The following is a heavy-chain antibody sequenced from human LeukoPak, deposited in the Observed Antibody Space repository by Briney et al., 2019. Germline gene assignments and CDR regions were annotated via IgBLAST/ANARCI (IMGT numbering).Heavy chain of an antibody. J-gene: IGHJ5*02. V-gene: IGHV3-74*01. CDR1: GFTFSKYW. CDR3: ATKQWLAPPPDS. Sequence: GGSLRLSCAASGFTFSKYWMLWVRQAPGKGLESVSRINTDGTVTTYADSVKGRFTVSRDNADNAMFLQVNSVRDEDTAVYYCATKQWLAPPPDSWGQGTPVTVSS. D-gene: IGHD6-19*01. CDR2: INTDGTVT.